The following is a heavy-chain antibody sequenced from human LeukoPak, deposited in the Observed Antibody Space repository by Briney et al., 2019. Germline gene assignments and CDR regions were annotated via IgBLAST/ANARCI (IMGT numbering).Heavy chain of an antibody. Sequence: ASVKVSCKASGYTFINYGLTWVRQAPGQGFEWMGWISAYTGSTNYAQKLQGRVTMPTDPSTSTAYMELRSLRYDDTAVYYCARTVGATGAFDIWGKGTMVIVSS. CDR2: ISAYTGST. CDR3: ARTVGATGAFDI. J-gene: IGHJ3*02. CDR1: GYTFINYG. V-gene: IGHV1-18*01. D-gene: IGHD1-26*01.